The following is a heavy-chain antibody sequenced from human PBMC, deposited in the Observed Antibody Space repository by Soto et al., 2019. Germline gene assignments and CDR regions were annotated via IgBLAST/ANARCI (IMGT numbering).Heavy chain of an antibody. J-gene: IGHJ4*02. V-gene: IGHV4-31*03. Sequence: QVQLQESGPGLVKPSQTLSLTCTVSGGSISSGGYYWSWIRQHPGKGLEWIGYIYYSGSTYYNPYLKSRVTISVDTSKNQFSLNLSSVTAADTAVYYCARGVTLVVVPAATTLPEQHFDYWGQGTLVPVSS. CDR2: IYYSGST. CDR3: ARGVTLVVVPAATTLPEQHFDY. CDR1: GGSISSGGYY. D-gene: IGHD2-2*01.